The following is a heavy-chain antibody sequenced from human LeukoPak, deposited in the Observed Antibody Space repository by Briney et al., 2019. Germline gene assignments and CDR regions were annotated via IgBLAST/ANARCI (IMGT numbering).Heavy chain of an antibody. CDR1: GFTFSSHG. V-gene: IGHV3-7*03. D-gene: IGHD3-16*01. J-gene: IGHJ6*02. Sequence: PGGSLRLSCAASGFTFSSHGMHWVRQAPGKGLEWVASINHNGNVNYYVDSVKGRFTISRDNAKNSLYLQMSSLRAEDTAVYFCARGGGLDVWGQGATVTVSS. CDR2: INHNGNVN. CDR3: ARGGGLDV.